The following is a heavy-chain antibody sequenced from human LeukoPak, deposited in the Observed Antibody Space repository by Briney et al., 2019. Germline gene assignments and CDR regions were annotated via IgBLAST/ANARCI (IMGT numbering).Heavy chain of an antibody. CDR2: INPNSGGT. CDR1: GYTFTGYY. Sequence: ASVKVSCKASGYTFTGYYMHWVRQAPGQGLEWMGWINPNSGGTNYAQKFQCRVTMTRDTSISTAYMELSRLRSDDTAVYYCARDPTRVHSGSYYSWFDPWGQGTLVTVSS. J-gene: IGHJ5*02. CDR3: ARDPTRVHSGSYYSWFDP. D-gene: IGHD1-26*01. V-gene: IGHV1-2*02.